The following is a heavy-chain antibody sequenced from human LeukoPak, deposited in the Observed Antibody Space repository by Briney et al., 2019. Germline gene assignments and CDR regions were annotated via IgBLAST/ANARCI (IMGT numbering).Heavy chain of an antibody. D-gene: IGHD3-22*01. J-gene: IGHJ3*02. Sequence: ASVKVSCKASGYTFTSYDINWVRQATGQGLEWMGWMNPNSGNTGYAQKFQGRVTITRNTSISTAYMELSSLRSEDTAVYYCAREGLDSSGYYYDDAFDIWGQGTMVTVSS. CDR1: GYTFTSYD. V-gene: IGHV1-8*03. CDR3: AREGLDSSGYYYDDAFDI. CDR2: MNPNSGNT.